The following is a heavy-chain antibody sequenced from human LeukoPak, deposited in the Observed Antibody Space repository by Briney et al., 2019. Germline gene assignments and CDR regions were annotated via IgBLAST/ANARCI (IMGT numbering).Heavy chain of an antibody. CDR3: AGYCSSTSCRGFQY. J-gene: IGHJ1*01. CDR1: GFTFSSYW. D-gene: IGHD2-2*01. V-gene: IGHV3-7*04. Sequence: GGSLRLSCAASGFTFSSYWMSWVRQAPGKGLEWVANIKQDGSEKYYVDSVKGRFTISRDNAKNSLYLQMNSLRAEDTAVYYCAGYCSSTSCRGFQYWGQGTLVTVSS. CDR2: IKQDGSEK.